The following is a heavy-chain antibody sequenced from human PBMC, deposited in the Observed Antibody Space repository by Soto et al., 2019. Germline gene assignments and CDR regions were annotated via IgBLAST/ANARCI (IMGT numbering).Heavy chain of an antibody. J-gene: IGHJ4*02. CDR1: GGSISSSSYY. D-gene: IGHD3-3*01. CDR2: IYYSGST. Sequence: SETLSLTCTVSGGSISSSSYYWGWIRQPPGKGLKWIGIIYYSGSTYYIPSLKSRVTISVDTSKNQFFLKLSSVTSADTAVYYCSRLLTDYDFWSGYYSIFDYWGQGTLVTVSS. CDR3: SRLLTDYDFWSGYYSIFDY. V-gene: IGHV4-39*01.